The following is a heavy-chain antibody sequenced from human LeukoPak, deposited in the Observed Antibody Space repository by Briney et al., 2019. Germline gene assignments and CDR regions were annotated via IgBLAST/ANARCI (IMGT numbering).Heavy chain of an antibody. V-gene: IGHV1-2*02. J-gene: IGHJ4*02. CDR2: INPNSGGT. Sequence: ASVKVSCKASGNTFTGYYMHWVRQAPGQGLEWMGWINPNSGGTNYAQKFQGRVTMTRDTPISTAYMELSSLSSDDTAVYYCARDLSGSYWGGFDYWGLGTLVTVSS. CDR1: GNTFTGYY. CDR3: ARDLSGSYWGGFDY. D-gene: IGHD1-26*01.